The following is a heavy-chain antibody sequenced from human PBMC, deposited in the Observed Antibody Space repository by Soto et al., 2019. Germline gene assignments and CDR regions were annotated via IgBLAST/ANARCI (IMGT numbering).Heavy chain of an antibody. V-gene: IGHV3-30*18. Sequence: QIQLVESGGGEVQPGRSLRLSCTTSGFNFNRYGMHWVRQAPGKGLEWLAVVSDDGRNKYYADSVKGRFTISRDNSKNNLYIQMDMQGQEFRADFYCAKTAALNYNINWTVSAPWGQGTLVTVSS. CDR1: GFNFNRYG. J-gene: IGHJ5*02. CDR3: AKTAALNYNINWTVSAP. CDR2: VSDDGRNK. D-gene: IGHD1-1*01.